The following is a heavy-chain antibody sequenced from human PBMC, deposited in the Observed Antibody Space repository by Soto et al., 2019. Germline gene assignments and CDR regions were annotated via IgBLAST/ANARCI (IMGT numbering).Heavy chain of an antibody. CDR1: GFTFSSYA. CDR3: ARPRWRDDYNWGYFDL. D-gene: IGHD4-4*01. J-gene: IGHJ2*01. Sequence: QVQLVESGGGVVQPGRSLRLSCAASGFTFSSYAMHWVRQAPGKGLEWVAVISYDGSNKYYADSVKGRFTISRDNSKNTLYLQMNSLRPEDTAVYYCARPRWRDDYNWGYFDLWGRGTLVTVSS. V-gene: IGHV3-30-3*01. CDR2: ISYDGSNK.